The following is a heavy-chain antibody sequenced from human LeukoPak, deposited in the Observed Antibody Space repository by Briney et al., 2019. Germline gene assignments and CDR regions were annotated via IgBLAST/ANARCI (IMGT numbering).Heavy chain of an antibody. CDR1: GGSISSGSYC. V-gene: IGHV4-39*07. J-gene: IGHJ4*02. Sequence: SETLSLTCTVSGGSISSGSYCWGWIRQPPGKGLEWIGSIYYSGSTYYNPSLKSRVTISVDTSKNQFSLKLSSVTAADTAVYYCARVSCSSTSCYAEFDYWGQGTLVTVSS. D-gene: IGHD2-2*01. CDR2: IYYSGST. CDR3: ARVSCSSTSCYAEFDY.